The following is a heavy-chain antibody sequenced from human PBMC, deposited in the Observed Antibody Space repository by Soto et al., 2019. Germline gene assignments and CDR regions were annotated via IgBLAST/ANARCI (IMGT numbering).Heavy chain of an antibody. CDR1: GFTFSSYW. Sequence: GGSLRLSCAASGFTFSSYWMHWVRQAPGKGLVWVSRINSDGSSTSYADSVKGRFTISRDNAKNTLYLQMNSLRAEDTAVYYCARDQITIFGVVTPYYYGMDVWGQGTTVTVSS. V-gene: IGHV3-74*01. J-gene: IGHJ6*02. D-gene: IGHD3-3*01. CDR2: INSDGSST. CDR3: ARDQITIFGVVTPYYYGMDV.